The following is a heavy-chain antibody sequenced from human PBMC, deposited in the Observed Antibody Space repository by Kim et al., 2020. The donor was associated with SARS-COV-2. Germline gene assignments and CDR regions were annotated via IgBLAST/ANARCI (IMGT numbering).Heavy chain of an antibody. V-gene: IGHV1-46*01. Sequence: ASVKVSCKASGYTFTRHYMQWVRQAPGQGLEWMGVIDPSGGSTSYAQKFQGRVTMTRDTSTSTVYMDLSSLSSEDTAVYYCARAGGSSSYVHFDFWGQGTLVAVSS. D-gene: IGHD6-6*01. J-gene: IGHJ4*02. CDR1: GYTFTRHY. CDR2: IDPSGGST. CDR3: ARAGGSSSYVHFDF.